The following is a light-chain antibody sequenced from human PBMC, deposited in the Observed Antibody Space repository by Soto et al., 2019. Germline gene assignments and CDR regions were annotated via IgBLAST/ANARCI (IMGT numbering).Light chain of an antibody. Sequence: QSALTQPASVSGSPGQSITISCTGTSSDVGGYNYVSWYQQQPGKAPKLMIYDVSNRPSGVSNRFSGSKSGNTASLTISGLQADDEADYYCSSYTSSSTLYVFGTGTKVTVL. CDR3: SSYTSSSTLYV. J-gene: IGLJ1*01. CDR1: SSDVGGYNY. V-gene: IGLV2-14*01. CDR2: DVS.